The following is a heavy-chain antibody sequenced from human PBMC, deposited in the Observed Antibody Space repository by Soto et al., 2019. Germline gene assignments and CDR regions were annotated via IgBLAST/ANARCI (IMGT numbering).Heavy chain of an antibody. CDR1: GYTFTSFG. CDR2: ISAYNGNT. D-gene: IGHD5-12*01. J-gene: IGHJ4*02. CDR3: ARSREMRLLDL. V-gene: IGHV1-18*01. Sequence: QVQLVQSGAEVKKPGASVKVSCKASGYTFTSFGISWVRQAPGQGLEWLGWISAYNGNTNYADSVKVRFTLSRVNSLNTVSLIMTDLRPEDTDIYFCARSREMRLLDLWGQGTLVAVAA.